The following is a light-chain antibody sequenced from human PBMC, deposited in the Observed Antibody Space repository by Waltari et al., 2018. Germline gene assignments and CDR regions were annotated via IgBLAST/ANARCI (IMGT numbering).Light chain of an antibody. Sequence: EIVLTQSPGTLSLSPGARATLSCRAIQSVSSSYLAWYQQKPGQAPRVLIHGASNRATGIPDRFSGSGSGTDFTLTISRLEPEDFAVYYCQQYGSSPWTFGQGTKVEIK. CDR2: GAS. CDR1: QSVSSSY. V-gene: IGKV3-20*01. J-gene: IGKJ1*01. CDR3: QQYGSSPWT.